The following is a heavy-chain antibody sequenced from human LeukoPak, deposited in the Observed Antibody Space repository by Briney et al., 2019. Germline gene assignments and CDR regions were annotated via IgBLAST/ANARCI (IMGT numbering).Heavy chain of an antibody. J-gene: IGHJ6*03. V-gene: IGHV4-59*01. CDR2: IYYSGST. CDR1: GGSISYFY. CDR3: ARDRFDSDSSGYYYYYMDV. Sequence: PSETLSLTCTVSGGSISYFYWSWIRQPPGKGLEWIGYIYYSGSTNYNPSLKSRVTISVDTSKNQFSLKLSSVTAADTAVYYCARDRFDSDSSGYYYYYMDVWGKGTTVTVSS. D-gene: IGHD3-22*01.